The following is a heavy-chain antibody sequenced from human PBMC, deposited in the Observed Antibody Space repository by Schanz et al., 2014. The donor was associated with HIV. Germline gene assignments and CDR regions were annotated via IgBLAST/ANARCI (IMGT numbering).Heavy chain of an antibody. D-gene: IGHD3-10*01. J-gene: IGHJ5*02. CDR2: VDSRGNS. V-gene: IGHV4-39*01. Sequence: QLRLQESGPGLVKPSETLSLICSVSGGSISSGHYWGWIRQPPGRGLEWIGSVDSRGNSYVNPSLWGRPSRCRDPPKNQIPQRWPPVPAADTAVYFCARHEGDTGMAPDLWGQGAPVSVS. CDR1: GGSISSGHY. CDR3: ARHEGDTGMAPDL.